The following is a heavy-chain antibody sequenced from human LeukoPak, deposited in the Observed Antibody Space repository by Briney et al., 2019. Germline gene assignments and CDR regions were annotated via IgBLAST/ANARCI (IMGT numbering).Heavy chain of an antibody. J-gene: IGHJ3*02. CDR2: IYYSGST. V-gene: IGHV4-61*01. Sequence: SETLSLTRTVSGGSVSSGSYYWSWIRQPPGKGLEWIGYIYYSGSTNYNPSLKSRVTISVDTSKNQFSLKLSSVNAADTAVYYCARDTGSGWFDAFDIWGQGTMVTVSS. CDR1: GGSVSSGSYY. CDR3: ARDTGSGWFDAFDI. D-gene: IGHD6-19*01.